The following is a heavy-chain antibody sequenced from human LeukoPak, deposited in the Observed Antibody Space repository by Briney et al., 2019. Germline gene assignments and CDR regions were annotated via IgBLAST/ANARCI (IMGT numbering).Heavy chain of an antibody. CDR3: ARGAVWGSSIDY. J-gene: IGHJ4*02. Sequence: SETLSLTCAVYGGSLSGYYWSWIRQPPGKGLEWIGYIYYSGSTNYNPSLKSRVTISVDTSKNQFSLKLSSVTAADTAVYYCARGAVWGSSIDYWGQGTLVTVSS. CDR1: GGSLSGYY. V-gene: IGHV4-59*08. CDR2: IYYSGST. D-gene: IGHD3-16*01.